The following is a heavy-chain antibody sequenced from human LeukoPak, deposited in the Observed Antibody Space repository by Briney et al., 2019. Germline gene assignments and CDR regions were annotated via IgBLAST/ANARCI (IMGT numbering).Heavy chain of an antibody. V-gene: IGHV3-11*05. CDR3: SRVGDYSYDY. J-gene: IGHJ4*02. CDR1: GFTFFDYY. Sequence: GGSLRLSSAASGFTFFDYYLSWIGQAPGKGLEWVSYTSSSSSYAHYADSVKGRFTISRDNAKNSLYLELNSLRVEDTAVYYCSRVGDYSYDYWGQGTLVTVSS. D-gene: IGHD1-26*01. CDR2: TSSSSSYA.